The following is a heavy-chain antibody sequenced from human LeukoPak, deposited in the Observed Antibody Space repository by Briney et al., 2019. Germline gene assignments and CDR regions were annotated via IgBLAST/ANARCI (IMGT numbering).Heavy chain of an antibody. CDR2: IDPSDSYT. CDR1: GYSFTSYW. V-gene: IGHV5-10-1*01. D-gene: IGHD1-1*01. CDR3: ARALGTTGTTVDY. Sequence: GESLKISCKGSGYSFTSYWISWVRQMPGKGLEWMGRIDPSDSYTNHSPSFQGHVTISADKSISTAYLQWSSLKASDTAMYYCARALGTTGTTVDYWGQGTLVTVSS. J-gene: IGHJ4*02.